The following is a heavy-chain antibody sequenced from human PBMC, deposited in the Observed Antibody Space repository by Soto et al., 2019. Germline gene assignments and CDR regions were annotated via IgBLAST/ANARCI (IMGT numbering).Heavy chain of an antibody. J-gene: IGHJ4*02. CDR3: ARAAGWTALGD. CDR2: INAGNGNT. CDR1: GYTFTSYA. D-gene: IGHD3-16*01. V-gene: IGHV1-3*01. Sequence: QVQLVQSGAEVKKPGASVKVSCKASGYTFTSYAMHWVRQAPGQRLEWMGWINAGNGNTKYSHKFQGRVTITRDTSASTASMEMSSLRSEDTAVYYCARAAGWTALGDWGQGTLVTVS.